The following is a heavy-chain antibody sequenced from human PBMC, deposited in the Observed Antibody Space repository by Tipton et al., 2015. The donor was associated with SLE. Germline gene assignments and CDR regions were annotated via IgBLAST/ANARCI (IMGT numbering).Heavy chain of an antibody. V-gene: IGHV3-9*01. J-gene: IGHJ3*02. CDR1: GFDFDDYA. Sequence: SLRLSCAASGFDFDDYAMHWVRQAPGKGLEWVSGISWNSGSIGYADSVKGRFTISRGNSKNTLYLQMNSLRAEDTAVYYCARVGLFDAFDIWGQGTMVTVSS. CDR3: ARVGLFDAFDI. CDR2: ISWNSGSI.